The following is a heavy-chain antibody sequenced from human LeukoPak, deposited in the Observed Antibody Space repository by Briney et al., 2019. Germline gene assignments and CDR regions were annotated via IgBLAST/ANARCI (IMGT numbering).Heavy chain of an antibody. Sequence: GGSLRLSCAASGFTFSNAWMSWVRQAPGKGLEWVGRIKSRTDGGTTDYAAPVKGRFTISRDDSKNTLYLQMNSLKTEDTAVYYCTTESYYYDSSGYYWGQGTLVTVSS. J-gene: IGHJ4*02. D-gene: IGHD3-22*01. CDR2: IKSRTDGGTT. CDR1: GFTFSNAW. CDR3: TTESYYYDSSGYY. V-gene: IGHV3-15*01.